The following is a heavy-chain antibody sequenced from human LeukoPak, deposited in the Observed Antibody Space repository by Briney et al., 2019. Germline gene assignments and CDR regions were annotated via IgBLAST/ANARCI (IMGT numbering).Heavy chain of an antibody. J-gene: IGHJ3*02. CDR1: GFTVSDNA. CDR2: IYSGSRP. D-gene: IGHD2-2*01. CDR3: ARDSPSSDALDI. V-gene: IGHV3-66*01. Sequence: GGSLRLSCAASGFTVSDNAVNWVRQAPGKGLQWVSVIYSGSRPYYLDSVEGRFFISRDFAKNTVFLQMNSLRVEDTALYYCARDSPSSDALDIWGQGTMVTVAS.